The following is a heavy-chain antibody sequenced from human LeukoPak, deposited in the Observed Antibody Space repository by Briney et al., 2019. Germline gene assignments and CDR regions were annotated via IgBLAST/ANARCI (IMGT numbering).Heavy chain of an antibody. V-gene: IGHV4-61*02. CDR2: IYTSGST. CDR1: GGSISSGSYY. J-gene: IGHJ3*02. D-gene: IGHD3-22*01. Sequence: SETLSLTRTVSGGSISSGSYYWSWIRQPAGKGLEWIGRIYTSGSTNYNPSLKSRVTISVDTSKNQFSLKLSSVTAADTAVYYCASRLEYYYDSSGYLKPNAFDIWGQGTMVTVSS. CDR3: ASRLEYYYDSSGYLKPNAFDI.